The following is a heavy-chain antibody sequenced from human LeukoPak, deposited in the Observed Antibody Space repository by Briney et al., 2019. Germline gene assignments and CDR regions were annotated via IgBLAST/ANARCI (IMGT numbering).Heavy chain of an antibody. V-gene: IGHV1-18*01. CDR2: ISVYNGNT. CDR3: ARDSADCSGGGCYSAEYFQH. D-gene: IGHD2-15*01. Sequence: ASVKVSCTASGYTFTSYGISWVRQAPGQGLEWMGWISVYNGNTNYAQKLQGRVTMTTDTSTSTAYMELKSLTSDDTAVYYCARDSADCSGGGCYSAEYFQHWGQGTLVTVSS. J-gene: IGHJ1*01. CDR1: GYTFTSYG.